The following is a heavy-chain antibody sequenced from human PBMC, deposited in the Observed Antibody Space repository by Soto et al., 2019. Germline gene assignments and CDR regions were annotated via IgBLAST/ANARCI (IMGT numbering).Heavy chain of an antibody. J-gene: IGHJ4*02. CDR1: GFTFSSYA. D-gene: IGHD2-2*01. CDR3: ARGVRLLGYCSSTSCPNLDY. V-gene: IGHV3-30-3*01. CDR2: ISYDGSNK. Sequence: GSLRLSCAASGFTFSSYAMHWVRQAPGKGLEWVAVISYDGSNKYYADSVKGRFTISRDNSKNTLYLQMNSLRAEDTAVYYCARGVRLLGYCSSTSCPNLDYWGQGTLVTVSS.